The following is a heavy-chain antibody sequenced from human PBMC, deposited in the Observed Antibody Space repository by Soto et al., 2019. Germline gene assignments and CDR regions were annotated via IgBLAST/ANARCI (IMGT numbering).Heavy chain of an antibody. Sequence: SQTLSLTCAISGDSVSSNSAAWNWIRQSPSRGLEWLGRTYYRSKWYNDYAVSVKSRITINPDTSKNQFSLQLNSVTPEDTAVYYCARMGYCTNGVCYSASYYYYMDVWGKGTTVTGSS. CDR1: GDSVSSNSAA. J-gene: IGHJ6*03. D-gene: IGHD2-8*01. CDR2: TYYRSKWYN. CDR3: ARMGYCTNGVCYSASYYYYMDV. V-gene: IGHV6-1*01.